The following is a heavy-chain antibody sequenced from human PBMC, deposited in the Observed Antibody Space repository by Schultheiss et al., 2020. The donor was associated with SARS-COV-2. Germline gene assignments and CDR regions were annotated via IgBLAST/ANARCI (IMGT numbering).Heavy chain of an antibody. J-gene: IGHJ4*02. Sequence: ESLKISCAASGFTFSSYGMHWVRQAPGKGLEYVSAISSNGGSTYYADSVKGRFTISRDNSMNTLFLQMDRLRVEDTAVYFCAQDRGAPAYWGQGTLVTVSS. CDR3: AQDRGAPAY. CDR2: ISSNGGST. V-gene: IGHV3-64*04. CDR1: GFTFSSYG.